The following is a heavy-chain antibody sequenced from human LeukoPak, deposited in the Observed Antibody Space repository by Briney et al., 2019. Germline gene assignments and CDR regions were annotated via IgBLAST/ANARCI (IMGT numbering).Heavy chain of an antibody. V-gene: IGHV3-23*01. CDR2: ISGSGGST. CDR1: GFTSVNYA. CDR3: AKDKGYYDSSGLDY. J-gene: IGHJ4*02. Sequence: PGGSLRLSCAATGFTSVNYAMSWVRQAPGKGLEWVSAISGSGGSTYYADSVKGRFTISRDNSKNTLYLQMNSLRAEDTAVYYCAKDKGYYDSSGLDYWGQGTLVTVSS. D-gene: IGHD3-22*01.